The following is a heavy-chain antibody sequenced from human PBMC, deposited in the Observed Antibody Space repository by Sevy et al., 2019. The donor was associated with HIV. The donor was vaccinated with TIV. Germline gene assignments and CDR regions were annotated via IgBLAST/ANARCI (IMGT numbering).Heavy chain of an antibody. Sequence: GGSLRLSCAASGFTFSNTWMSWVRQAPGKGLELVGRIKSKNDGGTTDYSARVIGRFTISRDDSTRTLHLRRISMEIEDTSDYECAARGGDGGLDIWGQGAMVTVSS. V-gene: IGHV3-15*01. D-gene: IGHD2-21*02. CDR2: IKSKNDGGTT. CDR1: GFTFSNTW. J-gene: IGHJ3*02. CDR3: AARGGDGGLDI.